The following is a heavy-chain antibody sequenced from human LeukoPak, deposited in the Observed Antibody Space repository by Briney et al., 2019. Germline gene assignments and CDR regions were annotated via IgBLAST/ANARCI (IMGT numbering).Heavy chain of an antibody. J-gene: IGHJ4*02. CDR2: VADDGRDK. CDR1: GFTFSNYG. V-gene: IGHV3-30*18. Sequence: QPGGSLRLSCAASGFTFSNYGMHWVRQAPGKGLEWVAVVADDGRDKHHADSVKGRFTISRDNSKNMLLLQMNSLRPEDTAVYYCAKDGALSAAAYYFDYWGQGTLVTVSS. D-gene: IGHD4/OR15-4a*01. CDR3: AKDGALSAAAYYFDY.